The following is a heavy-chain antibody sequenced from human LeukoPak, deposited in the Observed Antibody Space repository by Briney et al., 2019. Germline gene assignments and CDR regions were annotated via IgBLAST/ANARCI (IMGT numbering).Heavy chain of an antibody. CDR3: ARVHSGWDGNWFDP. CDR2: INHSGST. J-gene: IGHJ5*02. V-gene: IGHV4-39*07. Sequence: SETLSLTCTVSGGSISSGGYYWSWIRQPPGKGLEWIGEINHSGSTNYNPSLKSRVTISVDTSKNQFSLKLSSVTAADTAVYYCARVHSGWDGNWFDPWGQGTLVTVSS. D-gene: IGHD6-19*01. CDR1: GGSISSGGYY.